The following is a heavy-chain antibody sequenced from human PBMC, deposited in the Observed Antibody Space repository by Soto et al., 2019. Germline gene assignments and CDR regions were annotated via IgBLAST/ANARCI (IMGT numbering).Heavy chain of an antibody. D-gene: IGHD3-9*01. V-gene: IGHV1-8*01. CDR3: ARGVLSSYGMDV. CDR2: MDPNSGNT. J-gene: IGHJ6*02. CDR1: GYTFTSYD. Sequence: GASVKVSCKASGYTFTSYDINWVRHATGQGLEWMGWMDPNSGNTGYAQKFQGRVTMTRNTSISTAYMELSSLRSKDTAVYYCARGVLSSYGMDVWGQGTTVTVSS.